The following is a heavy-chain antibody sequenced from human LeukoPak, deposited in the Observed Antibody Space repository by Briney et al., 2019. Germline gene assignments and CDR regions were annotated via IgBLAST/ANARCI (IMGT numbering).Heavy chain of an antibody. CDR1: SGSISSSSYY. CDR2: VYYRGNT. CDR3: ARVAAHWFDP. V-gene: IGHV4-30-4*08. D-gene: IGHD6-25*01. J-gene: IGHJ5*02. Sequence: SETLSLTCTVSSGSISSSSYYWGWIRQPPGKGLEWIGFVYYRGNTYYNPSLKSLVTISIDTVKDQFSLRLNSVTAADTAVYYCARVAAHWFDPWGQGTLVTVSS.